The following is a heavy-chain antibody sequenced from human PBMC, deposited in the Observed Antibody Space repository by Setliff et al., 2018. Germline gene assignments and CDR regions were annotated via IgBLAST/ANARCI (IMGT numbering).Heavy chain of an antibody. CDR2: IRSKSDGGTP. D-gene: IGHD5-12*01. CDR1: GFTFNNAW. V-gene: IGHV3-15*01. J-gene: IGHJ4*02. Sequence: PGGSLRLSCAASGFTFNNAWMNWVRQAPGKGLEWVGHIRSKSDGGTPEYAAPVKGRFTISRDSAKNSVYLQMNSLRAEDTAVYYCARGIGTLDISRYFDYWGQGTLVTVSS. CDR3: ARGIGTLDISRYFDY.